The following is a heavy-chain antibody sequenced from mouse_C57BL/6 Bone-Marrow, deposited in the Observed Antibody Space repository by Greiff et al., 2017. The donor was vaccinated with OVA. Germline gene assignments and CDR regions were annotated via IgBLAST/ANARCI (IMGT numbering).Heavy chain of an antibody. CDR2: IYPRSGNT. CDR1: GYTFTSYG. CDR3: ARDGMWLLDY. V-gene: IGHV1-81*01. D-gene: IGHD2-3*01. Sequence: QVQLQQSGAELARPGASVKLSCKASGYTFTSYGISWVKQRTGQGLEWIGEIYPRSGNTAYNQKFKDKAPLTADKSSSTAYMELRSLTSEDSAVYCCARDGMWLLDYWGQGTTLTVSS. J-gene: IGHJ2*01.